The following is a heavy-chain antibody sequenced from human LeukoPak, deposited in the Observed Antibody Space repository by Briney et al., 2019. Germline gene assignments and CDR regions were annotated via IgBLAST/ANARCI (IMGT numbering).Heavy chain of an antibody. D-gene: IGHD3-10*01. Sequence: GGSLRLSCAASGFTFSSYAMSWVRQAPGKGLEWVPAISGSGGSTYYADSVKGRFTISRDNSKNTLYLQMNSLRSEDTAVYYCAASFSGSYYNLFVVEFDYWGQGTLVTVSS. CDR3: AASFSGSYYNLFVVEFDY. CDR2: ISGSGGST. V-gene: IGHV3-23*01. CDR1: GFTFSSYA. J-gene: IGHJ4*02.